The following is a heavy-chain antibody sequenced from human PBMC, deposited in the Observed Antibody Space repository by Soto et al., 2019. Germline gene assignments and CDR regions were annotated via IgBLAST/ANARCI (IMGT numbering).Heavy chain of an antibody. D-gene: IGHD5-12*01. Sequence: QVHLVQSGVEVKTPGASVKVSCQASGYTFFTYAISLGRQAPGQGLELMGWISTYSGDTKYAQKFKGRVTMTTDTSTTTAYLELRSLRSDDTAVYYCARHHGPTTSENWFDPWGQGTLVTVSS. CDR3: ARHHGPTTSENWFDP. J-gene: IGHJ5*02. V-gene: IGHV1-18*01. CDR2: ISTYSGDT. CDR1: GYTFFTYA.